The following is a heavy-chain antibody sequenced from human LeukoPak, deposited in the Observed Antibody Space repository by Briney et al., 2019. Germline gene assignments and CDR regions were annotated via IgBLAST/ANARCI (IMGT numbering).Heavy chain of an antibody. J-gene: IGHJ4*02. CDR2: ISGSGGST. CDR1: GFTFSSYA. Sequence: GGSLRLSCAASGFTFSSYAISWVRQAPGKGLKWVSAISGSGGSTYYADSVKGRFTISRDNSKNTLYLQMNSLRAEDTAVYYCANLDYGDYSSDYWGQGTLVTVSS. V-gene: IGHV3-23*01. D-gene: IGHD4-17*01. CDR3: ANLDYGDYSSDY.